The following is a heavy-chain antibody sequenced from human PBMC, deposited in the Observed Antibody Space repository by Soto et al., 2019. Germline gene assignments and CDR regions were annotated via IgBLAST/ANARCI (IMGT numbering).Heavy chain of an antibody. CDR3: AKDGWRFLEWLSYVDY. D-gene: IGHD3-3*01. CDR2: ISYDGSNT. CDR1: GFTFSSYG. Sequence: QVQLVESGGGVVQPGRSLRLSCAASGFTFSSYGIHWVRQAPGKGLAWVAVISYDGSNTYYADSVKGRFTISRDNSKNTLYLQMNSLRAEDTAVYYCAKDGWRFLEWLSYVDYWGQGTLVTVSS. J-gene: IGHJ4*02. V-gene: IGHV3-30*18.